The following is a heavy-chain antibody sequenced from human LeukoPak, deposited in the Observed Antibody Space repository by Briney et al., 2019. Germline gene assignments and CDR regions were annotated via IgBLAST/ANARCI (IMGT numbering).Heavy chain of an antibody. CDR1: GGSISSPTYF. D-gene: IGHD3-22*01. CDR3: ARLGGYYDPPGY. J-gene: IGHJ4*02. Sequence: SETLSLTCTVSGGSISSPTYFWAWIRQPPGKGLEWIGTIHYSGSTFYNPSLKSRVTISVDTSKNQFSLKLSSVTAADTAVYYCARLGGYYDPPGYWGQGTLVTVSS. CDR2: IHYSGST. V-gene: IGHV4-39*01.